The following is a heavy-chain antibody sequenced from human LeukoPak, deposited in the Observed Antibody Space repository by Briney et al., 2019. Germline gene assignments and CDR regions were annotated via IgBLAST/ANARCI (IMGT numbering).Heavy chain of an antibody. CDR1: GYTLTELS. J-gene: IGHJ4*02. Sequence: GASVEVSCKVSGYTLTELSMHWVRQAPGKGLGWMGGFDPEDGETIYAQKFQGRVTMTEDTSTDTAYMELSSLRSEDTAVYYCATGKSGYDFPVNYWGQGTLVTVSS. CDR3: ATGKSGYDFPVNY. D-gene: IGHD5-12*01. CDR2: FDPEDGET. V-gene: IGHV1-24*01.